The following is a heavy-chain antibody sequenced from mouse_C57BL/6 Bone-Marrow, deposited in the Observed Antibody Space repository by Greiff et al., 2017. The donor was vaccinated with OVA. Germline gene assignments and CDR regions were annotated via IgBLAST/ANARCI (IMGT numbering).Heavy chain of an antibody. Sequence: QVQLKESGAELVRPGASVTLSCKASGYTFTDYEMHWVKQTPVHGLEWIGAIDPETGGTAYNQKFKGKAILTADKSSSTAYMELRSLTSEDSAVYYCTRTTVVATGGRDYWGQGTTLTVSS. D-gene: IGHD1-1*01. CDR3: TRTTVVATGGRDY. CDR1: GYTFTDYE. J-gene: IGHJ2*01. CDR2: IDPETGGT. V-gene: IGHV1-15*01.